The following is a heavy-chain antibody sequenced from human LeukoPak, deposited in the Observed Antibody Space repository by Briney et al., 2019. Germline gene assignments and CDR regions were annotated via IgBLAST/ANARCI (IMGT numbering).Heavy chain of an antibody. J-gene: IGHJ5*02. CDR3: ARVRAAAGGWFDP. D-gene: IGHD6-13*01. V-gene: IGHV1-46*01. Sequence: GASVKVSCKASGYTFTSYYMHWVRQAPGQGLEWMGIINPSGGSTSYAQKFQGRVTMTRDTSISTAYMELSRLRSDDTAVYYCARVRAAAGGWFDPWGQGTLVTVSS. CDR2: INPSGGST. CDR1: GYTFTSYY.